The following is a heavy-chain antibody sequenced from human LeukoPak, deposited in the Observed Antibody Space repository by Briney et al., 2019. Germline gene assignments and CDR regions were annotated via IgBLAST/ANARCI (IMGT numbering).Heavy chain of an antibody. V-gene: IGHV1-69*05. CDR3: ARASGWVHSGSSTGGFDY. CDR2: IIPIFGTA. CDR1: GGTFSSYA. Sequence: ASVKVSCKASGGTFSSYAISWVRQAPGQRLEWMGRIIPIFGTANYAQKFQGRVTITTDESTSTAYMELSSLRSEDTAVYYCARASGWVHSGSSTGGFDYWGQGTLVTVSS. D-gene: IGHD1-26*01. J-gene: IGHJ4*02.